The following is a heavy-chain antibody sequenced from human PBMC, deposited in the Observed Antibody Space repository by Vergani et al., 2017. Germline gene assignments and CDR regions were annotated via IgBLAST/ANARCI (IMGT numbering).Heavy chain of an antibody. V-gene: IGHV1-46*01. CDR1: GYTFTSYY. D-gene: IGHD2-2*01. CDR2: INPSGGST. J-gene: IGHJ5*02. Sequence: QVQLVQSGAEVKKPGASVKVSCKASGYTFTSYYMHWVRQAPGQGLEWVGIINPSGGSTSYAQKFQGRVTMTRDTSTSTVYMELSSLRTEDTAGYYCARDSRYCSSTSCYVGRDWFDPWGQGTLVTVSS. CDR3: ARDSRYCSSTSCYVGRDWFDP.